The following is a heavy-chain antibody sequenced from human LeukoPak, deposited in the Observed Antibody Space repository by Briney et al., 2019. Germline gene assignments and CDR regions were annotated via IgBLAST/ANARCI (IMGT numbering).Heavy chain of an antibody. CDR1: GGSFSGYY. CDR2: INHSGST. CDR3: ARGMRYFDWLHYYYYMDV. J-gene: IGHJ6*03. D-gene: IGHD3-9*01. V-gene: IGHV4-34*01. Sequence: NPSETLSLTCAVYGGSFSGYYWSWIRQPPGKGLEWIGEINHSGSTNYNPSLKSRVTISVDTSKNQFSLKLSSVTAADTAVYYCARGMRYFDWLHYYYYMDVWGKGTTVTVSS.